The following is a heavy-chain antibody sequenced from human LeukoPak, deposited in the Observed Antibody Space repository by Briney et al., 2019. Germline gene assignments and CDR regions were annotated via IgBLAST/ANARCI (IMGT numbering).Heavy chain of an antibody. CDR2: IYYSGST. J-gene: IGHJ5*02. Sequence: SETLSLTCTVSGGSISSYYWSWIRQPPGKGLEWFGYIYYSGSTNYNPSLKSRVTISVDTSKNQFSLKLSSVTAADTAVYYCARRAYGSGSSIWFDPWGQGTLVTVSS. CDR3: ARRAYGSGSSIWFDP. CDR1: GGSISSYY. D-gene: IGHD3-10*01. V-gene: IGHV4-59*08.